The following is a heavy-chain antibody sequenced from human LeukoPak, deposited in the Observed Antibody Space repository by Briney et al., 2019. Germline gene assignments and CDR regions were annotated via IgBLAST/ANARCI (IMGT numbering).Heavy chain of an antibody. J-gene: IGHJ4*02. Sequence: GASVKVSCKASGYTFTGYYMHWVRQAPGQGLEWMGWINPNSGGTNYAQKFQGRVTMTRDTSISTAYVELSRLRSDDTAVYYCARGLYHYDNSGYYYFFDYWGQGTLVTVSS. V-gene: IGHV1-2*02. CDR1: GYTFTGYY. D-gene: IGHD3-22*01. CDR3: ARGLYHYDNSGYYYFFDY. CDR2: INPNSGGT.